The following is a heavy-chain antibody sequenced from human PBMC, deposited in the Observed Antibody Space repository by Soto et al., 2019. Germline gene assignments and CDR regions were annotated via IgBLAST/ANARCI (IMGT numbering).Heavy chain of an antibody. CDR2: VEYGGST. CDR3: ARHVRGAVTMNWFDP. Sequence: QVQLQESGPGLVKPSETLSLTCTVSGGSIISSNYYWGWIRQSPGKGLEWIGSVEYGGSTYDNPSLKSRVTLSADTSKNEVSLKLNSVTAADTAVYYCARHVRGAVTMNWFDPWGQGTLVTVPS. D-gene: IGHD4-17*01. J-gene: IGHJ5*02. CDR1: GGSIISSNYY. V-gene: IGHV4-39*01.